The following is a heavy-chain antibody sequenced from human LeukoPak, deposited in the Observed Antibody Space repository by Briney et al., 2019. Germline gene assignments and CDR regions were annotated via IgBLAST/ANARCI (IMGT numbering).Heavy chain of an antibody. D-gene: IGHD4-17*01. CDR2: INPNSGGT. CDR3: ARGRRGATGSTGDY. CDR1: GYTFTGYY. V-gene: IGHV1-2*02. Sequence: ASVKVSCKASGYTFTGYYMHWVLQAPGQGLEWMGWINPNSGGTNYAQKLQGRVTMTRDTSISTAYMELSRLRSDDTAVYYCARGRRGATGSTGDYWGQGTLVTVSS. J-gene: IGHJ4*02.